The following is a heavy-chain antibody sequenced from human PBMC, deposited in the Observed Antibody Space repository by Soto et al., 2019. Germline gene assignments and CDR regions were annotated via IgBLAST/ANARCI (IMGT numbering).Heavy chain of an antibody. J-gene: IGHJ4*02. CDR1: GFTVSSNY. CDR3: ARDGYDSSGYYYVPFDY. CDR2: IYSGGIT. Sequence: GGSLRLSCAASGFTVSSNYMNWVRQAPGKGLEWVSVIYSGGITYYADSVKGRFTISRDNSKNTLYLQMNSLRAEDTAVYYCARDGYDSSGYYYVPFDYCGQGTLVTVSS. V-gene: IGHV3-66*01. D-gene: IGHD3-22*01.